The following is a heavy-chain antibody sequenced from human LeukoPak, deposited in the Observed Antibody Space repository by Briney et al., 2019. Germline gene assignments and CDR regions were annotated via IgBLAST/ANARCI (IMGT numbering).Heavy chain of an antibody. V-gene: IGHV3-7*01. J-gene: IGHJ4*02. D-gene: IGHD2/OR15-2a*01. CDR1: GLSLRNYW. Sequence: GGSLRLSCAGSGLSLRNYWMTWVRQAPGKGLEWVANINREGAGISYLPSVEGRFTISRDDAKDSVSLQMNSLRPEDTATYFCARVEYIGIGNLYLGQAAQLTVSS. CDR2: INREGAGI. CDR3: ARVEYIGIGNLY.